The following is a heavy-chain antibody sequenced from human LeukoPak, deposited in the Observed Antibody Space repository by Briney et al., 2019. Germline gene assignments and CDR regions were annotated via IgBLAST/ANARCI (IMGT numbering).Heavy chain of an antibody. D-gene: IGHD5-12*01. Sequence: GESLKISCKGSGYSFTSYLIGWVRQMPGKGLEWMGIIYPGDSDTRYSPSFQGQVTISADKSISTAYLQWSSLKASDTAMYYCARHEYSGYDSSPFDYWGQGTLVTVSS. J-gene: IGHJ4*02. V-gene: IGHV5-51*01. CDR3: ARHEYSGYDSSPFDY. CDR1: GYSFTSYL. CDR2: IYPGDSDT.